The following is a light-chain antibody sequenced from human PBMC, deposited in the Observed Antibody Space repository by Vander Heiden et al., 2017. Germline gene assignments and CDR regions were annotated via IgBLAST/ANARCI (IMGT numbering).Light chain of an antibody. CDR2: DVS. CDR3: SSYTSSSTWV. J-gene: IGLJ3*02. Sequence: SALTQPASVSGSPGHSLTISCTGTSSDVGGYNDVSWYQQHPGKAPKLMIYDVSNRPSGVSNRFSGSKSGNTASLTISGLQAEDEADYYCSSYTSSSTWVFGGGTKLTVL. CDR1: SSDVGGYND. V-gene: IGLV2-14*01.